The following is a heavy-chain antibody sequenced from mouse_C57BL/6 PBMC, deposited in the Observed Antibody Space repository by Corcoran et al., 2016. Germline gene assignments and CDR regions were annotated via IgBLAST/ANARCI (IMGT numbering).Heavy chain of an antibody. CDR3: ARYYDGDWGAMDY. J-gene: IGHJ4*01. D-gene: IGHD2-3*01. CDR1: GYTFTDYY. CDR2: INPNNGGT. Sequence: EVQLQQSGPELVKPGASVKISCKASGYTFTDYYMNWVKQSHGKSLEWIGDINPNNGGTSYNQKFKGKATLTVDKSYSTAYMELRSLTSEDSAVYYCARYYDGDWGAMDYWGQGTSFTVSS. V-gene: IGHV1-26*01.